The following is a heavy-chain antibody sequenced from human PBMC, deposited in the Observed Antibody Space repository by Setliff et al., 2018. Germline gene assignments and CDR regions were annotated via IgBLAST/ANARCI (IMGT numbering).Heavy chain of an antibody. D-gene: IGHD6-13*01. CDR3: ARDLSWGRYYFDS. CDR2: IFYSGSS. V-gene: IGHV4-59*01. J-gene: IGHJ4*02. Sequence: SETLSLTCTVSGVSIRSYYWSWIRQPPGKGLEWIGYIFYSGSSNYNPSLQSRVSISVDTSKNQLSLKLDSLTAADTAVYYCARDLSWGRYYFDSWGQGTLVTVSS. CDR1: GVSIRSYY.